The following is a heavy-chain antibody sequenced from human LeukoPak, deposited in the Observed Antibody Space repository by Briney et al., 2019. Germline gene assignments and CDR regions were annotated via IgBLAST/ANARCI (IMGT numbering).Heavy chain of an antibody. J-gene: IGHJ5*02. D-gene: IGHD2-15*01. CDR3: AAQDVNWFDP. V-gene: IGHV4-61*08. CDR2: IYYSGST. CDR1: GGSISSGGYY. Sequence: PSETLSLTCTVSGGSISSGGYYWSWIRQPPGKGLEWIGYIYYSGSTNYNPSLKSRVTISVDTSKNQFSLKLSSVTAADTAVYYCAAQDVNWFDPWGQGTLVTVSS.